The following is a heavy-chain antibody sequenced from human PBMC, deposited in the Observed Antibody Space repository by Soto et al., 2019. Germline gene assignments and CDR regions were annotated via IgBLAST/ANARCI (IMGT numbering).Heavy chain of an antibody. CDR3: AKKRVAGSPQRHFDY. V-gene: IGHV3-23*01. CDR1: GFSFSSSA. D-gene: IGHD6-19*01. CDR2: ISNDGGTK. J-gene: IGHJ4*02. Sequence: EVQLLESGGGLVQPGGSLRLSCATSGFSFSSSAMTWVRQAPGKWLEWVSVISNDGGTKYYEDCVKGRFTISRDNSKNTLYLQMNSMRAEVTAIYDGAKKRVAGSPQRHFDYWGQGTLVTVSS.